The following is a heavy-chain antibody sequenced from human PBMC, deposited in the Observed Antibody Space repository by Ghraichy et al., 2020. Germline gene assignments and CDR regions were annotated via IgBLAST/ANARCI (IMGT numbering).Heavy chain of an antibody. CDR2: IYYSGST. D-gene: IGHD4-17*01. Sequence: SETLSLTCTVSGGSISSYYWSWIRQPPGKGLEWIGYIYYSGSTNYNPSLKSRVTISVDTSKNQFSLKLSSVTAADTAVYYCARVRHDYGDPLYYFDYWGQGTLVTVSS. V-gene: IGHV4-59*01. CDR1: GGSISSYY. J-gene: IGHJ4*02. CDR3: ARVRHDYGDPLYYFDY.